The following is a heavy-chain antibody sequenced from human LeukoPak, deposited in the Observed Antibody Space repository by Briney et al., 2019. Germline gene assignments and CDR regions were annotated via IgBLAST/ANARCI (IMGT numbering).Heavy chain of an antibody. CDR3: ARRAGTMVRGVIRAQVRFDP. J-gene: IGHJ5*02. CDR1: GVSVSSYY. CDR2: INYSGST. D-gene: IGHD3-10*01. Sequence: SETLSLTCTVSGVSVSSYYWSWIRQPPGKELEHIGYINYSGSTKYNPSLKSRVTISVDTSKNQFSLKLSSVTAADTAVYYCARRAGTMVRGVIRAQVRFDPWGQGTLVTVSS. V-gene: IGHV4-59*02.